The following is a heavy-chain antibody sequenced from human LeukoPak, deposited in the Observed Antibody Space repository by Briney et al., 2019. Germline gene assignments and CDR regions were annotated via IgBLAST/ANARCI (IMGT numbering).Heavy chain of an antibody. V-gene: IGHV3-7*01. CDR3: ARATGRTENWFDP. J-gene: IGHJ5*02. CDR2: IKQDGSEK. Sequence: GGSLRLSCAASGFTFSSYWMSWVRQAPGKGLEWVANIKQDGSEKHYVDSVKGRFTISRDNAKNSLYLQMNSLRAEDTAVYYCARATGRTENWFDPWGQGTLVTVSS. CDR1: GFTFSSYW. D-gene: IGHD1-1*01.